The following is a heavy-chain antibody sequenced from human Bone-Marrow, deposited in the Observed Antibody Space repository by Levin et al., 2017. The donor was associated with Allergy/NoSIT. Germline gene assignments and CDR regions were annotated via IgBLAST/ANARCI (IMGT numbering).Heavy chain of an antibody. V-gene: IGHV3-30-3*01. CDR2: ISYDGDNQ. Sequence: TGGSLRLSCAASGFTFRNYAMHWVRQAPGKGLEWLALISYDGDNQYYADSVKGRFTISRDKSKSTVSLQMNSLRPDDTAVYFCARGGRFMNGWGNDFWGQGTLVSVSS. J-gene: IGHJ4*02. CDR3: ARGGRFMNGWGNDF. D-gene: IGHD6-19*01. CDR1: GFTFRNYA.